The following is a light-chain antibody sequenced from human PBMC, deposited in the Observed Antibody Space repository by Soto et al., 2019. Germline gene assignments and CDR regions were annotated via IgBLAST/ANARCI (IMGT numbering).Light chain of an antibody. J-gene: IGKJ1*01. CDR1: QSVSNNY. V-gene: IGKV3-20*01. Sequence: EIVLTQSPGTLSLSPGERATLSCRASQSVSNNYLAWYQQKPGQAPRLLIYGASSRATGIPDRFSGSGSGTYFTLTVSRLEPEDFAVYYCQQYGRSPQASWTFGQVTKVEIK. CDR3: QQYGRSPQASWT. CDR2: GAS.